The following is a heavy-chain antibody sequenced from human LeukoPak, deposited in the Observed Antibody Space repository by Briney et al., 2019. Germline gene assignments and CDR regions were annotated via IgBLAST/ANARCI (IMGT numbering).Heavy chain of an antibody. CDR2: ISYDGSNK. D-gene: IGHD3-10*01. CDR3: AKDRGLLPDY. CDR1: GFTFSSYG. Sequence: GGSLRLSCAASGFTFSSYGMHWVRQAPGKGLEWVAVISYDGSNKYYADSVKGRFTISRDNSKNTLYLQMNSLRAEDTAVYYCAKDRGLLPDYWDQGTLVTVSS. J-gene: IGHJ4*02. V-gene: IGHV3-30*18.